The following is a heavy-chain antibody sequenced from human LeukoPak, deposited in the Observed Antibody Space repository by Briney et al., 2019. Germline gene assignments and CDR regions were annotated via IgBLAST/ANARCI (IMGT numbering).Heavy chain of an antibody. CDR2: ISHSGST. CDR3: ARLRVLLWFGESKPQFDY. CDR1: GGSFSGYY. V-gene: IGHV4-34*01. D-gene: IGHD3-10*01. J-gene: IGHJ4*02. Sequence: SETLSLACAVYGGSFSGYYWSWIRQPPGKGLEWIGEISHSGSTNYNPSLKSRVTISVDTSKNQFSLKLSSVTAADTAVYYCARLRVLLWFGESKPQFDYWGQGTLVTVSS.